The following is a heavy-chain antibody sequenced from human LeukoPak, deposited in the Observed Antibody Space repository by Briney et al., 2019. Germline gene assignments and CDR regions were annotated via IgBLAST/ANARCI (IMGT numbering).Heavy chain of an antibody. Sequence: SETLSLTCTVSGASFSSSIYYWVWVRQPPGKGLEWIGSINYSGTTYYRSSLKSRVIISVDTSKTQFSLSLISVTAADTAVYYCARLSTTVAGNLFDYWGQGTLVTVSS. J-gene: IGHJ4*02. CDR2: INYSGTT. D-gene: IGHD6-19*01. V-gene: IGHV4-39*07. CDR3: ARLSTTVAGNLFDY. CDR1: GASFSSSIYY.